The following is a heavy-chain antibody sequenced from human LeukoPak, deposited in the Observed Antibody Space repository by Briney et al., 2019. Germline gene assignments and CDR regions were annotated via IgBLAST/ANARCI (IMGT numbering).Heavy chain of an antibody. CDR2: IYSTGTT. CDR1: GFTFSSYA. J-gene: IGHJ4*02. Sequence: GSLRLSCAASGFTFSSYAMSWVRQTPGKGLEWIGNIYSTGTTSYNPSVKSRVTMSVDTSKNQFSLKLDSVTAADTAVYYCGRDSGFWLYWGQGTLVTVSS. D-gene: IGHD3-22*01. V-gene: IGHV4-59*04. CDR3: GRDSGFWLY.